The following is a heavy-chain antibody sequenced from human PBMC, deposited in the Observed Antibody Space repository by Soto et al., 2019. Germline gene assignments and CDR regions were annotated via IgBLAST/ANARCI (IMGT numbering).Heavy chain of an antibody. CDR2: FWYDASDK. CDR3: VFGALNEYFFNY. J-gene: IGHJ4*02. CDR1: GFTFTSYS. D-gene: IGHD3-10*02. V-gene: IGHV3-33*01. Sequence: QVQVGESGGGVVPPGGSLRLSCVVSGFTFTSYSMHWVRQAPGKGLEWVASFWYDASDKAYADSVEGRFTISRNPSTSTLFLQMDNLRAKDTSIYYCVFGALNEYFFNYWGRETLVTVSP.